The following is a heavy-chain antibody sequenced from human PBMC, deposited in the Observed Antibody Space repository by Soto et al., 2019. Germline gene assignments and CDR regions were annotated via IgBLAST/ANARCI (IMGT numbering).Heavy chain of an antibody. CDR3: ARRLAGSTRLFDY. V-gene: IGHV4-61*01. CDR2: IFYTGNT. Sequence: SETLSLTCTVSGGSVNSGSYYWNWFRQPPGKPLEWVGFIFYTGNTNYSPSLRSRATISLDTSKNQFSLKLASVTAADTAVYYCARRLAGSTRLFDYWGQGGLVTVSS. D-gene: IGHD2-2*01. CDR1: GGSVNSGSYY. J-gene: IGHJ4*02.